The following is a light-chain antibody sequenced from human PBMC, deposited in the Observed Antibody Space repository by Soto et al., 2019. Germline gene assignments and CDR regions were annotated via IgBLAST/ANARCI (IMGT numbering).Light chain of an antibody. V-gene: IGKV1-5*03. CDR2: KAS. J-gene: IGKJ1*01. CDR3: QQSNSHS. Sequence: DIQLTQSPSTLSASVGDRVTLTCRASQSIGFWLAWYQQKAGKAPKLLIYKASSLESGVPARFSASGYGTEFTLTISSLRPDDFATYYCQQSNSHSFGPGTKVEIK. CDR1: QSIGFW.